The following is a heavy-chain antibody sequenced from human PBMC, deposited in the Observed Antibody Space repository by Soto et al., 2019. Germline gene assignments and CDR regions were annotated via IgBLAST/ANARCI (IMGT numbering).Heavy chain of an antibody. CDR2: ISGSGGST. Sequence: GGSLRLSCAASGFTFSSYAMSWVRQAPGKGLEWVSAISGSGGSTYYADSVKGRFTISRDNSKNTLYLQMNSLRAEDTAVYYCAKVARPWFGETPYFDYWGQGTLVTVSS. J-gene: IGHJ4*02. D-gene: IGHD3-10*01. CDR3: AKVARPWFGETPYFDY. V-gene: IGHV3-23*01. CDR1: GFTFSSYA.